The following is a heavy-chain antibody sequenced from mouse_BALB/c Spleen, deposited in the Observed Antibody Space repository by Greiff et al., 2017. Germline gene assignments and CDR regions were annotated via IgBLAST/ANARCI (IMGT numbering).Heavy chain of an antibody. CDR3: ARCDGNYAFDAMDY. Sequence: EVQLHQSGAELVKPGASVKLSCTASGFNIKDTYMHWVKQRPEQGLEWIGRIDPANGNTKYDPKFQGKATITADTSSNTAYLQLSSLTSEDTAVYYCARCDGNYAFDAMDYWGQGTSVTVSS. CDR1: GFNIKDTY. D-gene: IGHD2-1*01. V-gene: IGHV14-3*02. CDR2: IDPANGNT. J-gene: IGHJ4*01.